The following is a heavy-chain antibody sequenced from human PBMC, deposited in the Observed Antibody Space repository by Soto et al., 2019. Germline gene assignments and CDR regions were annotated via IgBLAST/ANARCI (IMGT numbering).Heavy chain of an antibody. CDR1: GDSVSSNSAA. CDR2: TYYRSKWYN. V-gene: IGHV6-1*01. Sequence: LSQTLSLTCAISGDSVSSNSAAWNWIRQSPSRGLEWLGRTYYRSKWYNDYAVSVKSRITINPDTSKNQLSLQLNYVTHEDTAVYYCARAPRERRLVLYFYGMDVWGEGAKVTV. J-gene: IGHJ6*02. CDR3: ARAPRERRLVLYFYGMDV. D-gene: IGHD3-16*01.